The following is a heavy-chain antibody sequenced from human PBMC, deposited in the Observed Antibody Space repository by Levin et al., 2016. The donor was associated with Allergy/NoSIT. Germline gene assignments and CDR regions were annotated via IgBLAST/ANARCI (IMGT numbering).Heavy chain of an antibody. CDR3: ARASSRYYYYGMDV. D-gene: IGHD6-13*01. V-gene: IGHV4-31*02. CDR2: IYYSGST. J-gene: IGHJ6*02. Sequence: WIRQPPGKGLEWIGYIYYSGSTYYNPSLKSRVTISVDTSKNQFSLKLSSVTAADTAVYYCARASSRYYYYGMDVWGQGTTVTVSS.